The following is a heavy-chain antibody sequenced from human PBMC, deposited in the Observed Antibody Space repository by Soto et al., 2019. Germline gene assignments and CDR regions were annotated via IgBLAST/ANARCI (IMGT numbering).Heavy chain of an antibody. D-gene: IGHD6-6*01. CDR2: IYHSGST. CDR1: GGSISSSNW. CDR3: ARDIIIAARPSTLKSNWFSS. Sequence: PSETLSLTCAVSGGSISSSNWRSWVRQPPGKGLEGIGEIYHSGSTNYNPSLQSRLTTSVDTSKNQFSLKLSSVTAADTAVYYCARDIIIAARPSTLKSNWFSSWAQGTLVTVSA. V-gene: IGHV4-4*02. J-gene: IGHJ5*02.